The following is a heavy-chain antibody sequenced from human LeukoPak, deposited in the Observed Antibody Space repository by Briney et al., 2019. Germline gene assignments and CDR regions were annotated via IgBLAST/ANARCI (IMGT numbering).Heavy chain of an antibody. CDR3: ARGPTVTNIDY. D-gene: IGHD4-17*01. CDR2: IIPIFGTA. J-gene: IGHJ4*02. Sequence: GASAKVSCKASGGTFSSYAISWVRQAPGQGLEWMGGIIPIFGTANYAQKFQGRVTITTDESTSTAYMELSSLRSEDTAVYYCARGPTVTNIDYWGQGTLVTVSS. CDR1: GGTFSSYA. V-gene: IGHV1-69*05.